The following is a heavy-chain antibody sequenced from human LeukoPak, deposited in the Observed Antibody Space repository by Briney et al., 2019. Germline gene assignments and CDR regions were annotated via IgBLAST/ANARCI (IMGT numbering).Heavy chain of an antibody. D-gene: IGHD2-2*01. CDR1: GYTFTGYY. Sequence: ASVKVSCKPSGYTFTGYYMLWVRQAAGQGLEGMGWINPNSGGTNYARKFQGRVTMTRDTSISTAYMELSRLRSDDTAVYYRARAYYQQLPYYYYYMDVWGKGTTVTVSS. J-gene: IGHJ6*03. V-gene: IGHV1-2*02. CDR2: INPNSGGT. CDR3: ARAYYQQLPYYYYYMDV.